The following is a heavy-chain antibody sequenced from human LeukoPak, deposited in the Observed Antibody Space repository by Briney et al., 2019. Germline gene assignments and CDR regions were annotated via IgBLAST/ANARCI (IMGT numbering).Heavy chain of an antibody. V-gene: IGHV3-20*04. J-gene: IGHJ6*03. CDR3: ARSPRSSSFYVGYYFYYMDV. D-gene: IGHD2/OR15-2a*01. CDR2: VNRDGGST. CDR1: GFFFDDYG. Sequence: PGGSLRLSCAASGFFFDDYGLNWVRQGPGKGLEWVSGVNRDGGSTNYADAVKGRFTISRDNAKNSVYLQMNSLRAEDTALYYCARSPRSSSFYVGYYFYYMDVWGKGTTVTVSS.